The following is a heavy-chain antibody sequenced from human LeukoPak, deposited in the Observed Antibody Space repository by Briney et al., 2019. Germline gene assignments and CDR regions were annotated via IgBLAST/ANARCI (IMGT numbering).Heavy chain of an antibody. J-gene: IGHJ4*02. CDR3: ARVLRPMASQYYFDY. V-gene: IGHV4-59*01. CDR2: IYYSGTT. D-gene: IGHD3-10*01. CDR1: GASINTYY. Sequence: SSETLSLTCTVSGASINTYYWSWIRQPPGKGLEWIGYIYYSGTTSYNPSLKTRVTISIDTSKNQFSLKLSSVTAADTAVYYCARVLRPMASQYYFDYWGQGTLVTVSS.